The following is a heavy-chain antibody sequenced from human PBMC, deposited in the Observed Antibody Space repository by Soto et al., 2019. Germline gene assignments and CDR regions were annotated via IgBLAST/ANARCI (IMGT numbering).Heavy chain of an antibody. CDR2: ISSSGNTI. J-gene: IGHJ6*02. CDR1: GFAFSSYE. CDR3: AKELQSHYYYYGMDV. Sequence: GGSLRLSCAASGFAFSSYEMNWVRQAPGKGLEWLSYISSSGNTIYYADSVKGRFTISRDNAKNSLYLQMNSLRAEDTAVYYCAKELQSHYYYYGMDVWGQGTTVTVSS. D-gene: IGHD4-4*01. V-gene: IGHV3-48*03.